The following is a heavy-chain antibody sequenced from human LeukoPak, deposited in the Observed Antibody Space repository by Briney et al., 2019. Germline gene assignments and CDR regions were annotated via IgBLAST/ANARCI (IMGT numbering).Heavy chain of an antibody. CDR1: GGSFSGYY. D-gene: IGHD2-21*01. CDR2: INHSGST. J-gene: IGHJ4*02. Sequence: SETLSLTCAVYGGSFSGYYWSRIRQPPGKGLEWIGEINHSGSTNYNPSLKSRVTISVDTSKNQFSLKLSSVTAADTAVYYCARRSPWGGDYYFDYWGQGTLVTVSS. V-gene: IGHV4-34*01. CDR3: ARRSPWGGDYYFDY.